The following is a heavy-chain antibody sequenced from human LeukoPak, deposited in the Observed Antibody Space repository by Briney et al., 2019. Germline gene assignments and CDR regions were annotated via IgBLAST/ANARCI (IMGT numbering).Heavy chain of an antibody. CDR3: ARDSGQFDY. Sequence: PGGSLRLSCAASGFTFSSYSMSWVRQAPGKGLEWVSSISSSSTYIYYADSVKGRFTISRDNAKNSLYLQMNSLRAEDTAVYYCARDSGQFDYWGQGTLVTVSS. CDR1: GFTFSSYS. D-gene: IGHD1-1*01. J-gene: IGHJ4*02. CDR2: ISSSSTYI. V-gene: IGHV3-21*01.